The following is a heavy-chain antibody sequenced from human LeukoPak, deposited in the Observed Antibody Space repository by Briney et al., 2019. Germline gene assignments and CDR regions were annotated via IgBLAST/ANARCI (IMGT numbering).Heavy chain of an antibody. D-gene: IGHD6-19*01. CDR3: AKVLGGWIFDY. J-gene: IGHJ4*02. V-gene: IGHV3-23*01. CDR2: ISGSGGST. CDR1: GFTFSSYG. Sequence: GGSLRLSCAASGFTFSSYGMHWVRQAPGKGLEWVSAISGSGGSTYYADSVKGRFTISRDNSKNTLYLQMNSLRAEDTAVYYRAKVLGGWIFDYWGQGTLVTVSS.